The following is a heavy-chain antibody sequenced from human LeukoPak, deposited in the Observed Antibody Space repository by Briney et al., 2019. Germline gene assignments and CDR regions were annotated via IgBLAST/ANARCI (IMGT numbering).Heavy chain of an antibody. V-gene: IGHV4-34*01. CDR1: GGSFSGYY. Sequence: SETLSLTCAVYGGSFSGYYWSWIRQPPGKGLEWVGEINHSGSTNYNPSPKSRVTISVDTSKNQFSLKLSSVTAADTAVYYCARFGSTAYYYGSGGRVSRTFDYWGQETLVTVSS. D-gene: IGHD3-10*01. CDR2: INHSGST. J-gene: IGHJ4*02. CDR3: ARFGSTAYYYGSGGRVSRTFDY.